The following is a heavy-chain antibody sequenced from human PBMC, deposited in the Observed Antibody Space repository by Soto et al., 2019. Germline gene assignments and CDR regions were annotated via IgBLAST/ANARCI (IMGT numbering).Heavy chain of an antibody. V-gene: IGHV1-8*01. CDR1: GYIFTNYD. CDR2: INPNSGNT. J-gene: IGHJ5*02. CDR3: ARGIKYDDDSRWFDP. D-gene: IGHD3-3*01. Sequence: GASVKVSCKASGYIFTNYDINWVRQATGQGLEYLGWINPNSGNTGYVQKFKGRVTMTRNTSINTAYMELNSLRSEDTAVYYCARGIKYDDDSRWFDPWGQGTLVTVSS.